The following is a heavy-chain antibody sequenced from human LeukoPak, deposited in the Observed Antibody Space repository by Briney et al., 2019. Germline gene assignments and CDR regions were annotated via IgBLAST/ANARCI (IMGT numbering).Heavy chain of an antibody. CDR3: AKGTKGFDY. Sequence: GGSLRLSCEASGFTFSSYWMSWVRKASGKGLERVSGITNGGEDTYYADSVKGRFTISRDSSKNTLFLQMNSLRAEDTAIYYCAKGTKGFDYWGQGTLVTVSS. V-gene: IGHV3-23*01. CDR1: GFTFSSYW. CDR2: ITNGGEDT. J-gene: IGHJ4*02.